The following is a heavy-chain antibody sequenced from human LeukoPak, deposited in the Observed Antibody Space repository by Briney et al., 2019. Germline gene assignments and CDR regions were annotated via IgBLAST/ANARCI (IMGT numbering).Heavy chain of an antibody. D-gene: IGHD3-3*01. V-gene: IGHV3-21*01. CDR1: GFTFSSYS. Sequence: GGSLRLSCAASGFTFSSYSMNWVRQAPGKGLEWVSSISSSSYIYYADSVKGRFTISRDNAKNSLYLQMNSLRAEDTAVYYCARDFPRYDFWSGYYTYYYYYGMDVWGQGTTVTVSS. J-gene: IGHJ6*02. CDR3: ARDFPRYDFWSGYYTYYYYYGMDV. CDR2: ISSSSYI.